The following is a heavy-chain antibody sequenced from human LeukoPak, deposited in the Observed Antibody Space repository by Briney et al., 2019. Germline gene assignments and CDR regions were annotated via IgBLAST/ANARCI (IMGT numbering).Heavy chain of an antibody. CDR3: ATETNGRHYDY. CDR1: GLTFSTSG. J-gene: IGHJ4*02. V-gene: IGHV3-21*06. Sequence: GGSLRLSCTASGLTFSTSGFNWVRQAPGKGLGWVASIGPTGSDRYHADSIKGRFTISRDNASNFLYLQMNSLRAEDAAVYYCATETNGRHYDYWGQGTLLTVSS. D-gene: IGHD1-14*01. CDR2: IGPTGSDR.